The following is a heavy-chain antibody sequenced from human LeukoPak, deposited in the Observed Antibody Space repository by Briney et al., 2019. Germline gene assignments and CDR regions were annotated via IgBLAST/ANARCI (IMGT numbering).Heavy chain of an antibody. CDR3: ARDSGSLDY. J-gene: IGHJ4*02. CDR2: IRNKANSYTT. D-gene: IGHD3-10*01. V-gene: IGHV3-72*01. Sequence: GGSLRLSCTASGFTFDDYAMSWFRQAPGKGLEWVGRIRNKANSYTTEYAASVKGRFTISRDDSNKSVYLQMNSLKTEDTAVYYCARDSGSLDYWGQGTQVTVSS. CDR1: GFTFDDYA.